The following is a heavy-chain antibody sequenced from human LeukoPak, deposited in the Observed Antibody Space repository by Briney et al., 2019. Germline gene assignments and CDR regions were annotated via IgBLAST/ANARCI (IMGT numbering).Heavy chain of an antibody. D-gene: IGHD3-3*01. CDR2: ITVRSEKT. J-gene: IGHJ4*02. CDR3: ATWHYDFWNGFYSSEPLDY. V-gene: IGHV3-23*01. CDR1: GFTFSSYA. Sequence: GGSLRLSCAASGFTFSSYAMSWVRQAPGKGLEWVSGITVRSEKTHYADSVKGRFTISRDDSKNTLFLQMNSLRVEDTAIYYCATWHYDFWNGFYSSEPLDYWGQGTLVTVSS.